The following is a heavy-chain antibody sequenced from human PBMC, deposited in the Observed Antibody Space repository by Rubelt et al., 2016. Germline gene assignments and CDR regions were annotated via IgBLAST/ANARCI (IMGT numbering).Heavy chain of an antibody. D-gene: IGHD7-27*01. V-gene: IGHV4-34*01. CDR2: INHSGST. CDR1: GGSFSGYY. J-gene: IGHJ4*02. Sequence: QVQLQQRGAGLLKPSETLSLTCAVYGGSFSGYYWSWIRQPPGKGLEWIGEINHSGSTNYNPSLKGRVTISVDTSKNQFSLKLSSVTAADTAVYYCARVWGPSLSYFDYWGQGTLVTVSS. CDR3: ARVWGPSLSYFDY.